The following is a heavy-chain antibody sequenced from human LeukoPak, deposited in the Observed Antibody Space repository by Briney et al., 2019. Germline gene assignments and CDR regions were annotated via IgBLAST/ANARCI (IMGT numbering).Heavy chain of an antibody. V-gene: IGHV1-18*01. D-gene: IGHD2-2*01. CDR2: ISAYNGNT. CDR1: GYTFTSYG. Sequence: ASVKVSCKASGYTFTSYGISWVRQAPGQGLEWMGWISAYNGNTNYAQKLQGRVTMTTDTSTSTAYMELRSLRSDDTAVYYCARGLFRFNVVVPASCIGYWGQGTLVTVSS. CDR3: ARGLFRFNVVVPASCIGY. J-gene: IGHJ4*02.